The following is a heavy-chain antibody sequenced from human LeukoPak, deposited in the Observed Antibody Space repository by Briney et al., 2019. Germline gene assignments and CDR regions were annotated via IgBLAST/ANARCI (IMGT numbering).Heavy chain of an antibody. CDR1: GFSFSSIGVG. D-gene: IGHD6-25*01. CDR2: IYWDDDK. CDR3: AVRPTIYASSGKSVGP. J-gene: IGHJ5*02. Sequence: ESGPTQVKPKQTLTLSCTFSGFSFSSIGVGGACIRQPPGKALEWLALIYWDDDKRYIPSLKSRLTITKDTSKTQVVLTMTNMDPVDTATYYCAVRPTIYASSGKSVGPWGQGTLVTVSS. V-gene: IGHV2-5*02.